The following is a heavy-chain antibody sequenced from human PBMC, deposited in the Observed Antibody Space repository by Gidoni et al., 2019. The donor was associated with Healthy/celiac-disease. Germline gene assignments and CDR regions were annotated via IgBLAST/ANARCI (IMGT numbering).Heavy chain of an antibody. CDR1: GFPFSSYG. J-gene: IGHJ5*02. D-gene: IGHD6-19*01. V-gene: IGHV3-33*01. Sequence: QVQLVESGGGVVQPGRSLRLPCPASGFPFSSYGMHWVRQAPGKGLEWVAVIWYDGSNKYYADSVKGRFTISRDNSKNTLYLQMNSLRAEDTAVYYCAREGQEQWLDGGGWFDPWGQGTLVTVSS. CDR3: AREGQEQWLDGGGWFDP. CDR2: IWYDGSNK.